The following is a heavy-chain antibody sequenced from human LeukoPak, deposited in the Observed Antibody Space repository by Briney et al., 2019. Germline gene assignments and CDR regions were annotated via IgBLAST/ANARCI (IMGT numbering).Heavy chain of an antibody. V-gene: IGHV1-24*01. CDR1: GYTLTELS. J-gene: IGHJ4*02. Sequence: ASVKVSCKVSGYTLTELSMHWVRQAPGKGLEWMGGFDPEDGETIYAQKFQGRVTMTEDTSTDTAYMELSSLRSEDTAVYYCATGPSGVPLTGYPYWGQGTLVTVSS. CDR2: FDPEDGET. D-gene: IGHD3-9*01. CDR3: ATGPSGVPLTGYPY.